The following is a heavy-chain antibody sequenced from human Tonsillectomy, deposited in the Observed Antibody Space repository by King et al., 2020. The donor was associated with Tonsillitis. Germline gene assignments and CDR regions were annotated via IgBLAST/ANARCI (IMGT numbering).Heavy chain of an antibody. CDR3: AREQYKYGVTYYFHY. CDR2: ISYDGSNK. Sequence: VQLVESGGGVVQPGRSLRLSCAASGFTFSSYAMHWVRQAPGKGLEWVAVISYDGSNKYYADSVKGRFTISRDNSKNTLYLQMNSLRAEDTAVYYCAREQYKYGVTYYFHYWGQGTLVTVSS. CDR1: GFTFSSYA. V-gene: IGHV3-30-3*01. D-gene: IGHD5-18*01. J-gene: IGHJ4*02.